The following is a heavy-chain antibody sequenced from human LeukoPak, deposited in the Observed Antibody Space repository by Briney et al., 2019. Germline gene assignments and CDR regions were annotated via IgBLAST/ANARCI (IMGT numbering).Heavy chain of an antibody. J-gene: IGHJ3*02. CDR2: INAGNGST. D-gene: IGHD2-2*01. CDR1: GYTFTSYA. Sequence: ASVKVSCKASGYTFTSYAMHWVRQAPGQRLEWMGWINAGNGSTKYSQKFQGRVTITRDTSASTAYMELSSLRSEDTAVYYCARDHGEYCSSTSCPALDIWGQGTMVTVSS. V-gene: IGHV1-3*01. CDR3: ARDHGEYCSSTSCPALDI.